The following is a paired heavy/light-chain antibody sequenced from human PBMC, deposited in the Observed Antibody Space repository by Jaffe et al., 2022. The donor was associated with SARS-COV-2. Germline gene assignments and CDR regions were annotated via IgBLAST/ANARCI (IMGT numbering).Heavy chain of an antibody. CDR2: ISNNGVDT. Sequence: EVQLVESGGGLVQPGGSLRLSCSASGFTFSSYTMHWVRQAPGKGLEYVSVISNNGVDTYYADSVKGRFTISRDNSKNTLYLQMSSLRAEDTAVYYCVKSWWMQLLLDPWGQGTLVTVSS. CDR1: GFTFSSYT. CDR3: VKSWWMQLLLDP. V-gene: IGHV3-64D*09. D-gene: IGHD5-18*01. J-gene: IGHJ5*02.
Light chain of an antibody. CDR2: KVS. J-gene: IGKJ2*01. CDR3: MQGTHWPYT. V-gene: IGKV2-30*01. Sequence: DVVMTQSPLSLPVTLGQPASISCRSSQSLVYSDGNTYLNWFQQRPGQSPRRLIYKVSNRDSGVPDRFSGSGSGTDFTLKISRVEAEDVGIYYCMQGTHWPYTFGQGTKLEIK. CDR1: QSLVYSDGNTY.